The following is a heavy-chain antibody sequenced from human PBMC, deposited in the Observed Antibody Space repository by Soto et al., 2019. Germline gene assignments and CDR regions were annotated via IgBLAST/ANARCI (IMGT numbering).Heavy chain of an antibody. D-gene: IGHD2-2*01. CDR3: ARERGNCSSTSCYYGYYYYYMDV. CDR1: GGSISSGGYY. Sequence: TLSLTCTVSGGSISSGGYYWSWIRQHPGKGLEWIGYIYYSGSTYYNPSLKSRVTISVDTSKNQFSLKLSSVTAADTAVYYCARERGNCSSTSCYYGYYYYYMDVWGKGTTVTVSS. V-gene: IGHV4-31*03. J-gene: IGHJ6*03. CDR2: IYYSGST.